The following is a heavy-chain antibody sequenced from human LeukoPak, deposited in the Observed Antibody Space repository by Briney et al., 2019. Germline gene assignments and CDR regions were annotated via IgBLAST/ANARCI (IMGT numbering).Heavy chain of an antibody. CDR2: ITPIFGTT. D-gene: IGHD5-12*01. CDR1: GATFRSSF. V-gene: IGHV1-69*06. J-gene: IGHJ6*03. CDR3: ARGTYSAYDLGSYMDV. Sequence: SVKVSCKASGATFRSSFITWVRQAPGQGLEWMGGITPIFGTTSYEQKLQGRVTITAGKSTSTAYMELSSLRSEDTAVYYCARGTYSAYDLGSYMDVWGKGTTVTVS.